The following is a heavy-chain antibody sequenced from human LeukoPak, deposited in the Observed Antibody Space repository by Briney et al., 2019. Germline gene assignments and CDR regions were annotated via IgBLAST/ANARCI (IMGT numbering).Heavy chain of an antibody. D-gene: IGHD3-22*01. J-gene: IGHJ4*02. CDR3: ARALRGTYYYDSSGPHFDY. CDR2: IYYSGST. Sequence: SETLSLTCSVSGGSISSYYWSWIRQPPGKGLEWIGYIYYSGSTNYNPSLKSRVTISVDTSKNQFSLKLSSVTAADTAVYYCARALRGTYYYDSSGPHFDYWGQGTLVTVSS. V-gene: IGHV4-59*12. CDR1: GGSISSYY.